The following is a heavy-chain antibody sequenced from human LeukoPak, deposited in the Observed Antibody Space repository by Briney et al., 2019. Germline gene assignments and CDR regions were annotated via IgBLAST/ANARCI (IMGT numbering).Heavy chain of an antibody. V-gene: IGHV1-2*06. J-gene: IGHJ4*02. CDR3: ARGERVNLWIFEGYDY. Sequence: ASVKVSCKASGYTFTGSYMHWVRQAPGQGLEWVGRINPNSGGTSFAQKFQGSVTMTRDTSISTAYMKLSRLRSDDTAVYYCARGERVNLWIFEGYDYWGRGTLVTVSS. CDR2: INPNSGGT. CDR1: GYTFTGSY. D-gene: IGHD3-3*01.